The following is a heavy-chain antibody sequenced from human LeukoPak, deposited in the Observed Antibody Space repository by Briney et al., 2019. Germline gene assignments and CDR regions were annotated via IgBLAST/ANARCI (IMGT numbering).Heavy chain of an antibody. V-gene: IGHV4-4*07. CDR3: VRLPHAMSPFDY. Sequence: SETLSPTCTVSGGSISNYYWNWIRQPAGKGLEWIGRIYSSGSTNYNSSLKSRVTMSVDTSKNQFPLKLNSVTAADTAVYYCVRLPHAMSPFDYWGQGMLVTVSS. CDR2: IYSSGST. D-gene: IGHD2-15*01. J-gene: IGHJ4*02. CDR1: GGSISNYY.